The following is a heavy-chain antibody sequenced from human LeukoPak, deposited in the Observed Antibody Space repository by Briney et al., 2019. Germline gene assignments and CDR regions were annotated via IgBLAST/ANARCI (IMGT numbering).Heavy chain of an antibody. CDR1: GGSISSTTHY. CDR2: IYYSGPT. J-gene: IGHJ5*02. D-gene: IGHD3-10*01. V-gene: IGHV4-39*07. CDR3: ARVGWGDVASYPNWLDP. Sequence: SETLSLTCTVSGGSISSTTHYWGWIRQPPGAPLEWIANIYYSGPTAYIQALQSRVTISIETSKNEFSLTLKSVTAADTAVYYCARVGWGDVASYPNWLDPWGQGTLVTVSS.